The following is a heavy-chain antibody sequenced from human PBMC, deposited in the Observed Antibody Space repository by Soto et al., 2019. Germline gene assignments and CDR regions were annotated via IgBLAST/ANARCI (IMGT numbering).Heavy chain of an antibody. CDR3: ARLTGDPDY. CDR2: IYHSGGT. D-gene: IGHD7-27*01. CDR1: GGSFSSGYS. J-gene: IGHJ4*02. V-gene: IGHV4-30-2*01. Sequence: QLQLQESGSGLVKPSQTLSLTCAVSGGSFSSGYSWSWIRQPPGKGLEWIGYIYHSGGTFYNPSLKSRATISIDRSNKQFSRNLNSVTAADTAVYYCARLTGDPDYLGRGTLVTVSS.